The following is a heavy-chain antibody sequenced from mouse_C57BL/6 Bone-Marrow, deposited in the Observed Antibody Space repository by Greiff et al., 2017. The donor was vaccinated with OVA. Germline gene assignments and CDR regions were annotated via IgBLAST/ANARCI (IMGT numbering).Heavy chain of an antibody. J-gene: IGHJ4*01. D-gene: IGHD4-1*01. CDR2: IRLKSDNYAT. Sequence: EVKLVESGGGLVQPGGSMKLSCVASGFTFSNYWMNWVRQSPEKGLEWVAQIRLKSDNYATHYAESVKGRFTISRDDSKSSVYLQMNNVRAEDTGNYYCTMLTGTNYAMDYWGQGTSVTVSS. V-gene: IGHV6-3*01. CDR3: TMLTGTNYAMDY. CDR1: GFTFSNYW.